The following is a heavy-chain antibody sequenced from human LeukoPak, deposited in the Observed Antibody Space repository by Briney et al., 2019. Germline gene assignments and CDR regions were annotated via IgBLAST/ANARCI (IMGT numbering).Heavy chain of an antibody. D-gene: IGHD3-9*01. V-gene: IGHV1-8*01. CDR3: ARELSDILTGYHYYYYMDV. J-gene: IGHJ6*03. CDR2: MNPNSGNT. CDR1: GYTFTSYD. Sequence: ASVKVSCKASGYTFTSYDINWVRQATGQGLEWMGWMNPNSGNTGYAQKFQGRVTMTRNTSISTAYMELSSLRSEDTAVYYCARELSDILTGYHYYYYMDVWGKGTTVTISS.